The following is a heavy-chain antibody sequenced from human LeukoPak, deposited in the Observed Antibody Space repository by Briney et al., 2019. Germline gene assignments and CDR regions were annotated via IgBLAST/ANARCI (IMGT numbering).Heavy chain of an antibody. Sequence: GASAKVSCKASGGTFSGYAISWVRQAAGQGLEWMGRIIPIFGTAIYAQKFQGRVTITTDESTSTAYMELSSLRSEDTAVYYCARDSGPYYDYVWGSYPDYWGQGTLVTVSS. D-gene: IGHD3-16*02. CDR2: IIPIFGTA. CDR1: GGTFSGYA. J-gene: IGHJ4*02. V-gene: IGHV1-69*05. CDR3: ARDSGPYYDYVWGSYPDY.